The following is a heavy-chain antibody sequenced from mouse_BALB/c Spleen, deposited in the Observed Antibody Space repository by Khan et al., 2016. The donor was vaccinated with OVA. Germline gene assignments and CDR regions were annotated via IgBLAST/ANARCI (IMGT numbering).Heavy chain of an antibody. Sequence: QIQLVQSGPELKKPGETVKISCKASGYTLTNYGINWVKQAPGKGLKWMGWINTYTGEPTYAEDFKGRIAFSLETSASTAYLQINNLKNEDTATYFCARSNGNYWFAYWGQGTLVTVSA. CDR3: ARSNGNYWFAY. CDR2: INTYTGEP. J-gene: IGHJ3*01. V-gene: IGHV9-3-1*01. D-gene: IGHD2-1*01. CDR1: GYTLTNYG.